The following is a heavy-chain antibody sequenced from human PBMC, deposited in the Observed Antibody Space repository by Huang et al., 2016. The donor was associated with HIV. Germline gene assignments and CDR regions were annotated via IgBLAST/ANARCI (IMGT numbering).Heavy chain of an antibody. CDR1: GFTVPGAA. CDR2: IGRKGGRYAT. Sequence: HLVESGGGLVQPGGSLHLSCIASGFTVPGAAIHWVRQGAGRGLGGVGRIGRKGGRYATEYKPSLKGRFTISRDDSKNVVYLQMSSLTTDDTAIYHCTRRYNILNWYFDLWGRGALVTVS. CDR3: TRRYNILNWYFDL. J-gene: IGHJ2*01. V-gene: IGHV3-73*01. D-gene: IGHD1-1*01.